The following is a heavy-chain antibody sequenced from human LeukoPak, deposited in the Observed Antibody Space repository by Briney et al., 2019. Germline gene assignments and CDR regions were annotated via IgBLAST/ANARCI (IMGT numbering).Heavy chain of an antibody. CDR1: GFTFSSYA. D-gene: IGHD5-12*01. V-gene: IGHV3-23*01. Sequence: PGGSLRLSCAASGFTFSSYALSWVRQAPGKGLEWVSAISGSGGSTYYADSVKGWFTISRDNSKNTLYLQMNSLRAEDTAVYYCAKVSHYSGYDYVDYWGQGTLVTVSS. CDR3: AKVSHYSGYDYVDY. CDR2: ISGSGGST. J-gene: IGHJ4*02.